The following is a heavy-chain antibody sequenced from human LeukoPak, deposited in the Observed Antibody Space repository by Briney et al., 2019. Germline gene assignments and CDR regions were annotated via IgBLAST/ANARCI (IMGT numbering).Heavy chain of an antibody. CDR2: INHSGST. CDR3: ARARPSGLGV. V-gene: IGHV4-34*01. D-gene: IGHD1-26*01. Sequence: SETLSLTCAVYGGSFSGYYWSWIRQPPGKGLEWIGEINHSGSTNYNPSLKSRVTISADTSKNQFSLKLSSVTAADTAVYYCARARPSGLGVWGQGTTVTVSS. J-gene: IGHJ6*02. CDR1: GGSFSGYY.